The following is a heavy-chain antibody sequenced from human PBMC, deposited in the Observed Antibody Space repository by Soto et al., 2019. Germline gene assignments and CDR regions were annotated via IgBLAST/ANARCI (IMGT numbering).Heavy chain of an antibody. V-gene: IGHV4-30-2*01. J-gene: IGHJ4*02. CDR2: IYHSGST. CDR3: AGGLRHCYWSFDF. CDR1: GGSISIGGYS. D-gene: IGHD3-9*01. Sequence: SETLSLTCAVSGGSISIGGYSWSWIRQPPGKGLEWIGYIYHSGSTYYNPSLKSRVTISVDRSKNQFSLKLSSVTAAETAVYYCAGGLRHCYWSFDFWGQGTLVTVSS.